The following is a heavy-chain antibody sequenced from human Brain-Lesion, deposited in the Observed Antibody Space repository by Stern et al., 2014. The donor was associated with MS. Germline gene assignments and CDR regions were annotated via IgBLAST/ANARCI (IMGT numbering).Heavy chain of an antibody. CDR1: GFTFNSYS. CDR3: ARVDCSGTNCFYYYYGMDV. CDR2: IRLGTDYI. D-gene: IGHD2-2*01. J-gene: IGHJ6*02. Sequence: DQLVESGGGLVKPGGSLRLSCEASGFTFNSYSMNWVRQAPGKGLEWVSSIRLGTDYISYADSVKGRFTISRDNAKNSLFLQMNTLRAEDTGVYYCARVDCSGTNCFYYYYGMDVWGQGTTVTVSS. V-gene: IGHV3-21*01.